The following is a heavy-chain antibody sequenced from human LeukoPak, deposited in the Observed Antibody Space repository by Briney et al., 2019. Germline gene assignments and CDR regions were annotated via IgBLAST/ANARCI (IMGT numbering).Heavy chain of an antibody. CDR1: GFTFSSYW. D-gene: IGHD3-3*01. J-gene: IGHJ4*02. CDR3: ARGKPWNYDFWSGYYQYYFDY. CDR2: IKQDGSEK. Sequence: GSLRLSCAASGFTFSSYWMSWVRQAPGKGLGWVANIKQDGSEKYYVDSVKGRFTISRDNAKNSLYLQMNSLRAEDAAVYYCARGKPWNYDFWSGYYQYYFDYWGQGTLVTVSS. V-gene: IGHV3-7*01.